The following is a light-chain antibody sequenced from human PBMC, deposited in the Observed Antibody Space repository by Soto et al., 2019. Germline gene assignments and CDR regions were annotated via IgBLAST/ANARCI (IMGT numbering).Light chain of an antibody. CDR2: GAS. J-gene: IGKJ1*01. Sequence: EIVMTQSPATLSVSPGERATLSCRASQSVYNNLAWYQQKPGQAPRLLIYGASSRATGIPDRFSGSGSGTEFTLTVDRLEPEDFAVYYCHQYGSSPQTFGRGTKVDIK. V-gene: IGKV3-20*01. CDR1: QSVYNN. CDR3: HQYGSSPQT.